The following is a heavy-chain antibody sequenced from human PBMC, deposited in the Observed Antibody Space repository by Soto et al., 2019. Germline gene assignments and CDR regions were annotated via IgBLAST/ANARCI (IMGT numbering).Heavy chain of an antibody. Sequence: PSETLSLTCTVSGVSSSHYAWSWIRQSPGKGLEWIGYIYYSGSTKYNPSLKSRVTMSEDTSKNQFSLKVISVTAADTAVYYCAREGNLGRWLQPLDYWGQGTLVTVSS. CDR2: IYYSGST. J-gene: IGHJ4*02. D-gene: IGHD5-12*01. CDR1: GVSSSHYA. V-gene: IGHV4-59*01. CDR3: AREGNLGRWLQPLDY.